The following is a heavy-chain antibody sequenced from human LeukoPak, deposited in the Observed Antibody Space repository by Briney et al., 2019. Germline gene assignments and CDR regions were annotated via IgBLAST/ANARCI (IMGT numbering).Heavy chain of an antibody. V-gene: IGHV4-61*05. Sequence: SETLSLTCTVSGGSIRSSYYYWGWIRQPPGKGLEWIGYIYYSGSTNYNPSLKSRVTISVDTSKNQFSLNLSSVTAADTAVYYCARVPQFNGLFDFWGQGTLVTVSS. CDR2: IYYSGST. CDR3: ARVPQFNGLFDF. CDR1: GGSIRSSYYY. D-gene: IGHD2-8*01. J-gene: IGHJ4*02.